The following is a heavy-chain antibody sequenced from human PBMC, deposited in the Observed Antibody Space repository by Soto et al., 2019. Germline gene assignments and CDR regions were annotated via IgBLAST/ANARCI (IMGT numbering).Heavy chain of an antibody. CDR2: INPKFGGT. Sequence: QVPLVQSGAEVKEPGDSVRVSCEASGYTFTAYYVHWVRQAPGQGLEWMGWINPKFGGTTYAQDFQGRVSMTRDMSISTVYMELSRLTSDDTAIYYCARNMDYYYGPGSGNGHGFWGQGTTVTVFS. CDR1: GYTFTAYY. D-gene: IGHD3-10*01. V-gene: IGHV1-2*02. CDR3: ARNMDYYYGPGSGNGHGF. J-gene: IGHJ6*02.